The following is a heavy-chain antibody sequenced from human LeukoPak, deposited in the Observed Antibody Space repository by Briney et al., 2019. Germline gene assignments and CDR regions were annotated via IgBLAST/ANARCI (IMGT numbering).Heavy chain of an antibody. CDR3: ARGVTMVQGYYYYMDV. J-gene: IGHJ6*03. Sequence: TSETLSLTCTVSGGSISSYYWSWIRQPPGKGLEWIGYISDTGNTNYNPSLKSRATMSVDTSKDQFSLKLSSVTAADTAVYSCARGVTMVQGYYYYMDVWGKGTTVTVSS. CDR1: GGSISSYY. CDR2: ISDTGNT. V-gene: IGHV4-59*01. D-gene: IGHD3-10*01.